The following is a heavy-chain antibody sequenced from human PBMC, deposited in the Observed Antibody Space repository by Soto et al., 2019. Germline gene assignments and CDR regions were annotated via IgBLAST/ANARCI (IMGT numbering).Heavy chain of an antibody. CDR3: ARVTVRGVNDY. Sequence: QVQLVQSGAEVKKPGSSVKVSCKASGGTFSSYTISWVRQAPGQGLEWMGRIIPILGIANYAQKFQGRVTITADKSTGTAYMELSSLRSEDTAVYYCARVTVRGVNDYWGQGTLVTVSS. D-gene: IGHD3-10*01. CDR1: GGTFSSYT. J-gene: IGHJ4*02. CDR2: IIPILGIA. V-gene: IGHV1-69*02.